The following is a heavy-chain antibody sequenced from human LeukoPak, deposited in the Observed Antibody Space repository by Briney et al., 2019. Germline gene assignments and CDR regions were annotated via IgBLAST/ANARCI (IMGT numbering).Heavy chain of an antibody. D-gene: IGHD3-3*01. CDR3: AREAPSEKTYYDFWSGELGSYFDP. CDR1: GGSISSYY. J-gene: IGHJ5*02. CDR2: IYYSGST. Sequence: PSETLSLTCTVSGGSISSYYWSWIRQPPGKGLEWIGYIYYSGSTNYNPSLKSRVTISVDTSKNQFSLKLSSVTAADTAVYYCAREAPSEKTYYDFWSGELGSYFDPWGQGTLVTVSS. V-gene: IGHV4-59*01.